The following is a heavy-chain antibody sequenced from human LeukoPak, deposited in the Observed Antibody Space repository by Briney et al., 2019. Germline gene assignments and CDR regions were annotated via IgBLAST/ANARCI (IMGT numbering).Heavy chain of an antibody. CDR2: INANSGAT. CDR1: GFAFSFYA. CDR3: AREFEYYYGSGTDY. J-gene: IGHJ4*02. D-gene: IGHD3-10*01. V-gene: IGHV3-23*01. Sequence: PGGSLRLSCAASGFAFSFYAMSWLRQPPGKGLEWVSTINANSGATSYAASVRGRFTISRDNAKNSLYLQMNSLRAEDTAVYYCAREFEYYYGSGTDYWGQGTLVTVSS.